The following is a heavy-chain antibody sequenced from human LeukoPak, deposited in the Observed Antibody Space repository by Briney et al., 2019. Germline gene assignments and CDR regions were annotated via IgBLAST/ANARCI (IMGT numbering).Heavy chain of an antibody. CDR1: GFTFSSYS. Sequence: GGSLRLSCAASGFTFSSYSMCWVRRVPGKGLEWFSCIISSNSYTHYADSVKGRFTISRDNGQNSLYLQMNSLRAEDTAVYYCAKDLTYYYDSSGYSYANWFDPWGQGTLVTVSS. CDR2: IISSNSYT. CDR3: AKDLTYYYDSSGYSYANWFDP. J-gene: IGHJ5*02. V-gene: IGHV3-21*04. D-gene: IGHD3-22*01.